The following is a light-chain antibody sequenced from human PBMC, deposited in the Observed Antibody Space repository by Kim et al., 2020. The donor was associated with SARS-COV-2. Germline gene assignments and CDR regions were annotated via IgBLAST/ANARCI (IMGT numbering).Light chain of an antibody. CDR1: SIGSKT. J-gene: IGLJ2*01. CDR2: CDS. Sequence: AQGTTATITCGRNSIGSKTVHCYQQRPGQATILVIYCDSDRHSGIPDRFSGSNSGNTATLTISRVEAGDEADFFCQVWDSSTDQPVVGGGTTLTVL. CDR3: QVWDSSTDQPV. V-gene: IGLV3-21*04.